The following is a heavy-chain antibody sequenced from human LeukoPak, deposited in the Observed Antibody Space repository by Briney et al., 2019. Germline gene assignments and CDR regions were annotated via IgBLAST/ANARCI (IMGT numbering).Heavy chain of an antibody. CDR1: GGSFSGYY. D-gene: IGHD7-27*01. Sequence: PSETLSLTCAVYGGSFSGYYWSWIRQPPGRGLEWIGYSDYSGSANYNPSLKSRVTISVDTSKNQFSLNLSSVTAADTAVYYCAQNWGSYAFDIWGRGTMVTVSS. CDR3: AQNWGSYAFDI. CDR2: SDYSGSA. J-gene: IGHJ3*02. V-gene: IGHV4-59*01.